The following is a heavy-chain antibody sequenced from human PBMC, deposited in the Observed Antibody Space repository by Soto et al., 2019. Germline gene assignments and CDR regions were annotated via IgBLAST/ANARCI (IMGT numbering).Heavy chain of an antibody. Sequence: SGGSLRLSCATSGFSFSNYAMSWGRQAPGKGLEWVAGISSSGYTYYVDSLKGRFTISRDNSKNSLYLQMNSLRAEDTAVYYCAKDLIDYSNSYFDYWGQGTLVTVSS. D-gene: IGHD4-4*01. V-gene: IGHV3-23*01. J-gene: IGHJ4*02. CDR2: ISSSGYT. CDR3: AKDLIDYSNSYFDY. CDR1: GFSFSNYA.